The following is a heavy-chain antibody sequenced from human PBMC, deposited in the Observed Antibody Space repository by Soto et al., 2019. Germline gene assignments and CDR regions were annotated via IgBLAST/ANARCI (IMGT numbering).Heavy chain of an antibody. Sequence: SETLPLTCSVSGYSMSGGHYWDWIRQPPGKGLEWIGNIHSTGRTYYNPSLKSRVSISMDTSKNQFSLRLSSFTAEHTAVYFCARGGQYSWDYGWFDPWGQGALVTVSS. CDR1: GYSMSGGHY. V-gene: IGHV4-38-2*02. CDR3: ARGGQYSWDYGWFDP. CDR2: IHSTGRT. J-gene: IGHJ5*02. D-gene: IGHD4-17*01.